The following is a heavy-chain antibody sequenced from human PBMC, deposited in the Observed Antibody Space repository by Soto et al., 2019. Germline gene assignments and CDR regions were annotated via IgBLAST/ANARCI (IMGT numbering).Heavy chain of an antibody. CDR1: GFPFSHYW. CDR3: TSDTFGLRDT. J-gene: IGHJ5*02. V-gene: IGHV3-74*01. CDR2: INPAGTIT. Sequence: MQMVESGGGSVQPGGSLRLSCAASGFPFSHYWMHWVRQTPGKSLVWVSRINPAGTITNYADSVEGRFTITRDNADSALFLQMNSRGAEDTAIYYCTSDTFGLRDTWGQGTMVTVSS. D-gene: IGHD3-16*01.